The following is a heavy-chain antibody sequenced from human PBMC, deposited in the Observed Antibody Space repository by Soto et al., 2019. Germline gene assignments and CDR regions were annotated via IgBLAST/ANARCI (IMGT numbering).Heavy chain of an antibody. V-gene: IGHV3-21*01. Sequence: GGSLRLSCAASGFTFSSYSLNWVRQAPGTGLEWVSSISSSSSYIYYADSVKGRFTISRDNATNSLYLQMNSLRAEDTAVYYCARSDSVATFDIWGQGTMVTVSS. CDR3: ARSDSVATFDI. CDR1: GFTFSSYS. CDR2: ISSSSSYI. J-gene: IGHJ3*02.